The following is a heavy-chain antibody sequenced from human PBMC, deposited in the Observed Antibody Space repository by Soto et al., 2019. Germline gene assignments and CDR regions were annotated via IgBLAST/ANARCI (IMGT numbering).Heavy chain of an antibody. CDR2: ISSSSSYI. D-gene: IGHD5-12*01. CDR3: ARDRRDGYNFDY. V-gene: IGHV3-21*01. CDR1: GFTFSSYS. J-gene: IGHJ4*02. Sequence: EVQLVESGGGLVKPGGSLRLSCAASGFTFSSYSMNWVRQAPGKGLEWVSSISSSSSYIYYADSVKGRFTISRDNAKNSLYLQMNSLRAEDTAVYYCARDRRDGYNFDYWGPGTLVTVSS.